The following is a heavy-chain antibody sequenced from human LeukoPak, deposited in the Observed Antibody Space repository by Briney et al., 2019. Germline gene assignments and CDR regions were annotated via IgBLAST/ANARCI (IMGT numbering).Heavy chain of an antibody. V-gene: IGHV4-59*08. CDR2: IYYSGST. CDR3: ARHGKEPGRVHIVVVTAPYAFDI. Sequence: SETLSLTCTVSGGSISSYYWSWIRQPPGKGLEWIGYIYYSGSTNYNPSLKSRVTISVDTSKNQFSLKLSSVTAADTAVYYCARHGKEPGRVHIVVVTAPYAFDIWGQGTMVTVSS. D-gene: IGHD2-21*02. CDR1: GGSISSYY. J-gene: IGHJ3*02.